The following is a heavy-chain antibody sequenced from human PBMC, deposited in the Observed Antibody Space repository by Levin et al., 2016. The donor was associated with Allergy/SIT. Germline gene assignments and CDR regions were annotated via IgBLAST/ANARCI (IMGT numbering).Heavy chain of an antibody. V-gene: IGHV4-34*01. CDR2: INHSGST. CDR3: ARASSGPRLRYYFDY. J-gene: IGHJ4*02. Sequence: SETLSLTCAVYGGSFSGYYWSWIRQPPGKGLEWIGEINHSGSTNYNPSLKSRVTISVDTSKNQFSLKLSSVTAADTAVYYCARASSGPRLRYYFDYWGQGTLVTVSS. CDR1: GGSFSGYY. D-gene: IGHD5-12*01.